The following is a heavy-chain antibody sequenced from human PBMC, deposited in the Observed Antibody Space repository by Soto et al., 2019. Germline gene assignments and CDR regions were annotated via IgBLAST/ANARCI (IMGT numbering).Heavy chain of an antibody. CDR2: IIPIFGTA. CDR1: GGTFSSYA. D-gene: IGHD2-2*02. Sequence: SVKVSCKASGGTFSSYAISWVRQAPGQGLEWMGGIIPIFGTANYAQKFQGRVTITADESTSTAYMELSSLRSEDTAVYYCARDFMPLRYCSSTSCYSFDPWGQGTLVTVSS. J-gene: IGHJ5*02. V-gene: IGHV1-69*13. CDR3: ARDFMPLRYCSSTSCYSFDP.